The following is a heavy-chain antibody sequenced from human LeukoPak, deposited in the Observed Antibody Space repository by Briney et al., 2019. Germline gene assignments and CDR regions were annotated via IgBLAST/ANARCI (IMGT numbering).Heavy chain of an antibody. Sequence: SGGSLRLSCAAYGFTFSIYAMSWVRQVPGKGLEWVSAISGSGGTAYYADSVKGRFTISRDNSKNTLYLQMNSLRAEDTAVYYCAKPLAALYYFDYWGQGTLVTVSS. J-gene: IGHJ4*02. V-gene: IGHV3-23*01. CDR3: AKPLAALYYFDY. D-gene: IGHD6-6*01. CDR2: ISGSGGTA. CDR1: GFTFSIYA.